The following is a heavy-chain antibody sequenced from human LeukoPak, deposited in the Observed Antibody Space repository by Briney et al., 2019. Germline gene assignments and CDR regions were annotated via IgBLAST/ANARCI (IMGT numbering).Heavy chain of an antibody. CDR2: ISGSGGST. J-gene: IGHJ2*01. D-gene: IGHD6-19*01. CDR1: GFTFSSYA. V-gene: IGHV3-23*01. CDR3: ARAASNIVVAGDWYFDL. Sequence: GGSLRLSCAASGFTFSSYAMTWVRQAPGKGLEWVSIISGSGGSTSYADSVKGRLTISTDNAKNTLYLQMNSLRAEDTAVYYCARAASNIVVAGDWYFDLWGRGTLVTVSS.